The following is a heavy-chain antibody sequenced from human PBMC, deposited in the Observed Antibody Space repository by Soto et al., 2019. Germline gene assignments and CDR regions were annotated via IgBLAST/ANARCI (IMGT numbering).Heavy chain of an antibody. CDR2: ISSDGSKK. Sequence: QVQLVESGGGVVQPGRSLRLSCAASGYTFSSYGMHWVRQAPGKGLEWLAVISSDGSKKYYVDSVKGRFTISRDDSKNTVYLQMNSLRGEDTAVYYCTRDQSSAFHHWGQGTLVTVSS. CDR3: TRDQSSAFHH. D-gene: IGHD6-19*01. J-gene: IGHJ4*02. CDR1: GYTFSSYG. V-gene: IGHV3-30*03.